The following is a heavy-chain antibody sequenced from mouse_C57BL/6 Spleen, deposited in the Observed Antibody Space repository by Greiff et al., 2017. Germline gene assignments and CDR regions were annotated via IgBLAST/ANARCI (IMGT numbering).Heavy chain of an antibody. CDR2: ISYDGSN. V-gene: IGHV3-6*01. J-gene: IGHJ4*01. Sequence: DVQLQESGPGLVKPSQSLSLTCSVTGYSITSGYYWNWLRQFPGNKLEWMGYISYDGSNNYNPSLQNRISITRDTSKNQFFLKLNSVTTEDTATYYCARDGRYAMDYWGQGTSVTVSS. CDR3: ARDGRYAMDY. CDR1: GYSITSGYY.